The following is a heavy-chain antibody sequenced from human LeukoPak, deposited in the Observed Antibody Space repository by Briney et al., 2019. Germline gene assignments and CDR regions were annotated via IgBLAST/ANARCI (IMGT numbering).Heavy chain of an antibody. CDR3: VRIIYFDY. D-gene: IGHD1-14*01. V-gene: IGHV3-23*01. CDR2: ISGSGGST. J-gene: IGHJ4*02. Sequence: PGGSLRLSCAASGFMFSKYAMSWVSQAPGKGLEWVSSISGSGGSTYYADSVKGRFTISRDNSKNTLHLQMNSLRAEDTAVYYCVRIIYFDYWGQGTLVTVSS. CDR1: GFMFSKYA.